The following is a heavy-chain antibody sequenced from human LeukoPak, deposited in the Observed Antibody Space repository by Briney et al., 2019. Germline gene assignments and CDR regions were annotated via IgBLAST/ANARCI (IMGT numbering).Heavy chain of an antibody. Sequence: SETLSLTFAVYGGSFSGYYWSWIRQPPGKGLEWIGEINHSGSTNYNPSLKSRVTISVDTSKNQSSLKLSSVTAADTAVYYCARLSQRYSYGSNWGQGTLVTVSS. D-gene: IGHD5-18*01. CDR1: GGSFSGYY. J-gene: IGHJ4*02. CDR2: INHSGST. CDR3: ARLSQRYSYGSN. V-gene: IGHV4-34*01.